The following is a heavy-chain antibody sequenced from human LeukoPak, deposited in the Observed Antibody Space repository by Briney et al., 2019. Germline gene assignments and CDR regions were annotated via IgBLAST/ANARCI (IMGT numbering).Heavy chain of an antibody. D-gene: IGHD3-3*01. CDR1: GFTFIRYA. CDR2: ISGSAGST. V-gene: IGHV3-23*01. Sequence: GGALRLSCAASGFTFIRYAMSWVRQAPGKEREGVAAISGSAGSTYYADSVKGRFTISRDNSKNTLSLQMNSLRAEDTAVYYCAKDPVFWSAERRGYWGQGHLVPVSS. CDR3: AKDPVFWSAERRGY. J-gene: IGHJ1*01.